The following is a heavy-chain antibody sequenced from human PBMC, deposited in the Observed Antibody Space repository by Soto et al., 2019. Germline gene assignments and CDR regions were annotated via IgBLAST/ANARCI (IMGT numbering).Heavy chain of an antibody. D-gene: IGHD3-22*01. CDR2: IYYGWNT. CDR3: ARDREYHESSGLYFDY. Sequence: SETLSLTCSVSGGSISDYYWSWVRQTPGKGLEWIGYIYYGWNTNYNPSLKSRVTISVDTSKNQFSLKLISVTAADTAVYYCARDREYHESSGLYFDYWGQGTLVTVSS. J-gene: IGHJ4*02. CDR1: GGSISDYY. V-gene: IGHV4-59*01.